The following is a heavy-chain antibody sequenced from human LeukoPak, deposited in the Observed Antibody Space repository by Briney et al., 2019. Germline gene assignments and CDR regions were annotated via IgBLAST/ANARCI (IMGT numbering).Heavy chain of an antibody. V-gene: IGHV3-23*01. J-gene: IGHJ4*02. D-gene: IGHD6-19*01. CDR1: GFTFSSYA. CDR2: ISGSGGST. Sequence: GGSLRLSCAASGFTFSSYAMSWVRQAPGKGLEWVSAISGSGGSTYYADSVKGRFAISRDNSKNTLYLQMNSLRAEDTAVYYCAKSWGSSGWYVLDYWGQGTLVTVSS. CDR3: AKSWGSSGWYVLDY.